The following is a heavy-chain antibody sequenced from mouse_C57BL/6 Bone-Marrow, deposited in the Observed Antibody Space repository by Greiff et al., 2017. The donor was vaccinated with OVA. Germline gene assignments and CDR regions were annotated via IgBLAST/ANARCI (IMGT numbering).Heavy chain of an antibody. CDR1: GFNIKDDY. CDR2: IDPENGDT. J-gene: IGHJ2*01. Sequence: VQLKQSGAELVRPGASVKLSCTASGFNIKDDYMHWVKQRPEQGLEWIGWIDPENGDTEYASKFQGKATITADTSSNTAYLQLSSLTSEDTAVYYCTTRGWLLREGGDWGQGTTLTVSS. V-gene: IGHV14-4*01. D-gene: IGHD2-3*01. CDR3: TTRGWLLREGGD.